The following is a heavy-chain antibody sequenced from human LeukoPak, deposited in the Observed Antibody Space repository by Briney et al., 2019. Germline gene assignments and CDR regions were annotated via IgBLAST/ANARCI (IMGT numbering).Heavy chain of an antibody. Sequence: PGGSLRLSCATSGFTFSTYWMHWVRQVPGKGLVWAARIKGDGSSTRHADSMKGRFTISRDNAKNTLYLQMNSLRDEDTAVYYCVREGLECSGSSCQRAAFDYWGQGTLVTVSS. CDR1: GFTFSTYW. J-gene: IGHJ4*02. CDR2: IKGDGSST. V-gene: IGHV3-74*01. CDR3: VREGLECSGSSCQRAAFDY. D-gene: IGHD2-2*01.